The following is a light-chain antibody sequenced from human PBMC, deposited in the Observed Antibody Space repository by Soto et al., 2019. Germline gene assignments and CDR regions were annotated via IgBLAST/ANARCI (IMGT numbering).Light chain of an antibody. CDR1: QGISSF. J-gene: IGKJ5*01. CDR2: AAS. CDR3: QQLYIFPLT. V-gene: IGKV1-9*01. Sequence: DIHLTQSPSFLSASVVDTVTITFRASQGISSFLAWYQQKPGKAPNLLMYAASTLQSGVPSRFSGGESGTEYTLTISSLQPEDSATYYCQQLYIFPLTFGQGTRLEIK.